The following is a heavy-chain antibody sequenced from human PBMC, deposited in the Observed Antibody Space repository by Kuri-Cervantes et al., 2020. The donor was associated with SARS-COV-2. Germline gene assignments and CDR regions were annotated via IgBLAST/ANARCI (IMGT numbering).Heavy chain of an antibody. CDR3: ARALTGEVDDY. CDR2: IYHSGST. CDR1: GYSISSGYY. V-gene: IGHV4-38-2*01. J-gene: IGHJ4*02. Sequence: SETLSLTCAVSGYSISSGYYWGWIRQPPGKGLEWIGSIYHSGSTYYNPSLKSRVTISVDTSKNQFSLKLGSVTAADTAVYYCARALTGEVDDYWGQGTLVTVSS. D-gene: IGHD3-10*01.